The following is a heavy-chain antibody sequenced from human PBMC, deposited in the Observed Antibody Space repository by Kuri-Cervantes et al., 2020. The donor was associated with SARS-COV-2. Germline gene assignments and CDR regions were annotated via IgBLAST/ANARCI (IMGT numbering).Heavy chain of an antibody. CDR1: GGSVSSGSYY. CDR3: ARHHYDFWSGYHENWFDS. V-gene: IGHV4-61*01. J-gene: IGHJ5*01. CDR2: IYYSGST. Sequence: SETLSLTCTVSGGSVSSGSYYWSWIRQPPGKGLEWIGYIYYSGSTNYNPSLKSRVTISVDTSKNQFSLKLSSVTAADTAVYYCARHHYDFWSGYHENWFDSWGQGTLVTVSS. D-gene: IGHD3-3*01.